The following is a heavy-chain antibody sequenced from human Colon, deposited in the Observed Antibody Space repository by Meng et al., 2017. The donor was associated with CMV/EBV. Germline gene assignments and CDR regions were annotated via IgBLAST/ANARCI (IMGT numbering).Heavy chain of an antibody. Sequence: GESLKISCATSGFTLDNYPMNWVRQAPGKGLEWVAGISGSRRTPYYADSVKGRFTISRDNSRNTVFLEMSSLGADDTATYYCAKSGGDLHRGWFDTWGQGTLVTVSS. V-gene: IGHV3-23*01. J-gene: IGHJ5*02. CDR1: GFTLDNYP. D-gene: IGHD3-10*01. CDR2: ISGSRRTP. CDR3: AKSGGDLHRGWFDT.